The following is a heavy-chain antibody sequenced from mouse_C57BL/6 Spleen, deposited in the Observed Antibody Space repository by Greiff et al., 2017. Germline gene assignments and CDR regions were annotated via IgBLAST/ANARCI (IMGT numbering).Heavy chain of an antibody. CDR1: GYTFTSYW. Sequence: QVQLQQSGADLAKPGASVKLSCTASGYTFTSYWMHWVQQRPGQGLEWIGYINPSSGSTKYTQKFKDKATLTAYKSASTAYMQLSSLTYEESAVYYCARGDYDTFAYWGQGTLVTVSA. V-gene: IGHV1-7*01. J-gene: IGHJ3*01. CDR2: INPSSGST. CDR3: ARGDYDTFAY. D-gene: IGHD2-4*01.